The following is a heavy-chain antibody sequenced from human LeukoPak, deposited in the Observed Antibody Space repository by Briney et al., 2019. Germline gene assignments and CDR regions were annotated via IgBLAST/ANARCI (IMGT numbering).Heavy chain of an antibody. CDR2: INHSRST. J-gene: IGHJ5*02. V-gene: IGHV4-34*01. Sequence: PSETLSLTCAVYGGSFSGYYWSFIRQPPGKGLEWIGEINHSRSTNYNPSLKSRVTISVGTSKNQFSLKLSSVTAADTAIYYCARQHCSSSSCYFDPWGQGTLVTVSS. D-gene: IGHD2-2*01. CDR3: ARQHCSSSSCYFDP. CDR1: GGSFSGYY.